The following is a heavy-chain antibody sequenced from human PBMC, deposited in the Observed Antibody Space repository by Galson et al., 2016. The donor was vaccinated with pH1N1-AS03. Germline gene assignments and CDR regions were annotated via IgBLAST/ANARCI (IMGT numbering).Heavy chain of an antibody. Sequence: LSLTCTVSSGSISSYSWNWIRQPPGKGLEWIGSIYSIGGTNYNPSLESRITISVETSKNQFSLKLRSVTAADTAVYYCARATAVGPPYFDDWGQGTVATVSS. CDR1: SGSISSYS. D-gene: IGHD6-13*01. CDR3: ARATAVGPPYFDD. J-gene: IGHJ4*02. V-gene: IGHV4-59*01. CDR2: IYSIGGT.